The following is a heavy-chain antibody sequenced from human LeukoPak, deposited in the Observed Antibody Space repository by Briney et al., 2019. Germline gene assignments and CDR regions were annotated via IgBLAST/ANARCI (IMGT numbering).Heavy chain of an antibody. CDR2: INPNSGGT. V-gene: IGHV1-2*02. J-gene: IGHJ4*02. D-gene: IGHD2-15*01. Sequence: ASVKVSCKASGYTFTGYYMHWVRQAPGQGLEWMGWINPNSGGTNYAQKFQGRVTMTRDTSISTAYMELSRLRSDDTAVYYCVVSTVDCSTGNCYNLYDYWGQGTLVTVSS. CDR1: GYTFTGYY. CDR3: VVSTVDCSTGNCYNLYDY.